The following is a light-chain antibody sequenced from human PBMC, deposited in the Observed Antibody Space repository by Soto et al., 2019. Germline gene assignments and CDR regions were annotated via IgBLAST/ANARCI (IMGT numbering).Light chain of an antibody. V-gene: IGKV1-6*01. J-gene: IGKJ1*01. CDR3: LQDYNYPPT. CDR1: QGISSY. Sequence: AIQMTQSPSSLSASVGDRVTISCRASQGISSYLNWYQQKPGKAPNLLIYAASSLQSGVPSRFSGSGSGTDFTLTISSLQPEDFATYYCLQDYNYPPTFGQGTKVDIK. CDR2: AAS.